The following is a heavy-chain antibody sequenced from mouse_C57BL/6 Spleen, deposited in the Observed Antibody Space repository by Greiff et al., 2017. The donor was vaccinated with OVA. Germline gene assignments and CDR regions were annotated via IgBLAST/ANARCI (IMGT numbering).Heavy chain of an antibody. V-gene: IGHV1-69*01. J-gene: IGHJ3*01. CDR2: IDPSDSYT. Sequence: VQLQQSGAELVMPGASVKLSCKASGYTFTSYWMHWVKQRPGQGLEWIGEIDPSDSYTNYNQKFKGKSTLTVDKSSSTAYMQLSSLTSEDSAVYYCAQLGRIAYWGQGTLVTDSA. CDR1: GYTFTSYW. CDR3: AQLGRIAY. D-gene: IGHD4-1*02.